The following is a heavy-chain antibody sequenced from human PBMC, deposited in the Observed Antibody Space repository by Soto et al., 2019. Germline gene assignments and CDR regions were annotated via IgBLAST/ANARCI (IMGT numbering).Heavy chain of an antibody. V-gene: IGHV3-53*01. Sequence: GGSLRLSCSASGFTVSSNYMSWVRQAPGKGLEWVSVIYSGGSTYYADSVKGRFTISRDNSKNTLYLQMNSLGAEDTAVYYCARDRAIFGVVSYYYYGMDVWGQGTTVTVSS. CDR1: GFTVSSNY. J-gene: IGHJ6*02. CDR2: IYSGGST. CDR3: ARDRAIFGVVSYYYYGMDV. D-gene: IGHD3-3*01.